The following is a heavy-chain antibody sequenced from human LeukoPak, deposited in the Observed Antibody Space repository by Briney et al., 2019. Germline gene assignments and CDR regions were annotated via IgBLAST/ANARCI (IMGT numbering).Heavy chain of an antibody. CDR2: TSYDGSKK. D-gene: IGHD3-10*01. CDR1: GFTFITYA. V-gene: IGHV3-30-3*01. CDR3: AKDLYGPGTFFDY. Sequence: GRSLRLSCAASGFTFITYAMHWVRQAPGKGLEWVAVTSYDGSKKYYADSVKGRFTISRDNSQNSLYLQMNSLRSEDTAIYFCAKDLYGPGTFFDYWGQGTLVTVSS. J-gene: IGHJ4*02.